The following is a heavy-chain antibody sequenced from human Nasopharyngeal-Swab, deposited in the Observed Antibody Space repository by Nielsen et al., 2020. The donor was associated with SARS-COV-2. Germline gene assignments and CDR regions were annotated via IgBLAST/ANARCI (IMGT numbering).Heavy chain of an antibody. CDR2: IWYDGSNT. V-gene: IGHV3-33*01. CDR3: AGDLTAMETSGYGMDV. J-gene: IGHJ6*02. Sequence: GGSLRLSCAASGFTFSSYGMHWVRQAPGKGLEWVAVIWYDGSNTYYADSVKGRFTISRDNSKNTLYLQMNSLRAEDTAVYYCAGDLTAMETSGYGMDVWGQGTTVTVSS. CDR1: GFTFSSYG. D-gene: IGHD5-18*01.